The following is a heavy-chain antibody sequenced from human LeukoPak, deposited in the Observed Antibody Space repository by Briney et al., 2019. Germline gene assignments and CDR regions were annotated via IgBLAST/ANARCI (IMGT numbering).Heavy chain of an antibody. J-gene: IGHJ6*02. CDR3: ARDVSVLMNYYYGMDV. Sequence: GGSLRLSCAASGLTFSSYAMSWVRQAPGKGLEWVSAISGSGGSTYYADSVKGRFTISRDNSMNTLYLQMNSLRAEDTAVYYCARDVSVLMNYYYGMDVWGQGTTVTVSS. CDR2: ISGSGGST. D-gene: IGHD2-8*01. CDR1: GLTFSSYA. V-gene: IGHV3-23*01.